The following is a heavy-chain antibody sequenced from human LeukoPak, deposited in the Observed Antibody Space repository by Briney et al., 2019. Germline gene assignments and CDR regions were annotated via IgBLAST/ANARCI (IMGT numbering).Heavy chain of an antibody. J-gene: IGHJ4*02. CDR1: GFTFSSYW. D-gene: IGHD3-3*01. CDR3: ARELRPFDS. V-gene: IGHV3-7*01. CDR2: IKHNGDEL. Sequence: WGSLRLSCAASGFTFSSYWMTWVRQAPGKGLEWVANIKHNGDELNYVDSVEDRFTISRDNAKNSLYLHMTSLRAEDTAVYYCARELRPFDSWGQGTLVTVSS.